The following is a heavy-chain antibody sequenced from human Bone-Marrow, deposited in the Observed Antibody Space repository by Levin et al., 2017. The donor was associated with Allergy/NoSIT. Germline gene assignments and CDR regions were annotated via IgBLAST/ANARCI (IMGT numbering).Heavy chain of an antibody. V-gene: IGHV3-30*18. J-gene: IGHJ4*02. Sequence: PGGSLRLSCAASGYIFSSYGIHWVRQAPGKGLEWVAFISHDGSNEDYLDSVKGRFSVSRDNSKNMATLQMSSLGAEDTAVYFCAKEYFFFDVSGYFDSWGQGTLVTVSS. CDR1: GYIFSSYG. CDR2: ISHDGSNE. D-gene: IGHD1-26*01. CDR3: AKEYFFFDVSGYFDS.